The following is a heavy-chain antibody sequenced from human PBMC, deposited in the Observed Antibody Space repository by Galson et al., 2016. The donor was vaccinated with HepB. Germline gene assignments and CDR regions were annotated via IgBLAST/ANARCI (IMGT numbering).Heavy chain of an antibody. D-gene: IGHD5-24*01. J-gene: IGHJ6*03. CDR2: VVPMLQMT. V-gene: IGHV1-69*02. CDR1: GGILGTYT. CDR3: ARHIGHNSYLDV. Sequence: SVKVSCKASGGILGTYTFSWVRQAPGHGLEWLGRVVPMLQMTTSAEKFQGRVTISADTPTNTAYMELTGLRSDDTAVYYCARHIGHNSYLDVWGTGTMVTVSS.